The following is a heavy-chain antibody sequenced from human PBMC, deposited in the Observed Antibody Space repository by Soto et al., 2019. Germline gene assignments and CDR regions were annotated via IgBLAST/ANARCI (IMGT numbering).Heavy chain of an antibody. V-gene: IGHV3-15*01. D-gene: IGHD6-13*01. CDR3: TGALLAAAGYYGMDV. CDR2: IKSKTDGGTT. Sequence: GGSLRLSCAASGFTFSNAWMSWVRQAPGKGLEWVGRIKSKTDGGTTDYAAPVKGRFTISRDDSKNTLYLQMNSLKTEDTAVYYCTGALLAAAGYYGMDVWGQGTTVTVSS. CDR1: GFTFSNAW. J-gene: IGHJ6*02.